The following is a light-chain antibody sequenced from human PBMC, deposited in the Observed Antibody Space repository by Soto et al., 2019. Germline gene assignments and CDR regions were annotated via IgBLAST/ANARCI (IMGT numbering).Light chain of an antibody. J-gene: IGLJ1*01. CDR1: SSDVAAYNY. CDR2: DVS. CDR3: SSYTSSSTYV. Sequence: QSVLTQPASVSGSPGQSITISCTGTSSDVAAYNYVSWYQQHPGTAPKLMIYDVSNRPSGVAGRFSGSKSGNTASLTISGLQGEDEADYYCSSYTSSSTYVFGTGTKVTVL. V-gene: IGLV2-14*01.